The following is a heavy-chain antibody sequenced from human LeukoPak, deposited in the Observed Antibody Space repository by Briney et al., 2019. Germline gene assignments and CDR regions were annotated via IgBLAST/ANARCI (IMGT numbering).Heavy chain of an antibody. J-gene: IGHJ4*02. D-gene: IGHD5-12*01. V-gene: IGHV3-30*03. Sequence: GGSLRLSCAASGFTFSSYGMHWVRQAPGEGLEWVAVISYDGSNKYYADSVKGRFTISRDNSKNTLYLQMNSLRAEDTAVYYCAGEWLRLHPLGYWGQGTLVTVSS. CDR3: AGEWLRLHPLGY. CDR2: ISYDGSNK. CDR1: GFTFSSYG.